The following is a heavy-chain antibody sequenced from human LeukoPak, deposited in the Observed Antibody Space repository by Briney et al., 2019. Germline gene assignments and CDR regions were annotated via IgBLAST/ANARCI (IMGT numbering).Heavy chain of an antibody. CDR3: ARDNYDILTGYFSRNGMDV. V-gene: IGHV3-23*01. J-gene: IGHJ6*02. Sequence: GSLRLSCAASGFTFSSYGMSWVRQAPGKGLEWVSAISGSGGSRNYADSVKGRFTISRDNAKNSLYLQMNSLRAEDTAVYYCARDNYDILTGYFSRNGMDVWGQGTTVTVSS. CDR1: GFTFSSYG. D-gene: IGHD3-9*01. CDR2: ISGSGGSR.